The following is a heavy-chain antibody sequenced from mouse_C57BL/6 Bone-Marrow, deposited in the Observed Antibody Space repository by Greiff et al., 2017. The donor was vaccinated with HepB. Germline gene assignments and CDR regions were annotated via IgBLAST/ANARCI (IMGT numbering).Heavy chain of an antibody. CDR3: ARRDYYGPRFDY. J-gene: IGHJ2*01. Sequence: DVKLVESGPGLVKPSQSLSLTCSVTGYSITSGYYWNWIRQFPGNKLEWMGYISYDGSNNYNPSLKNRISITRDTSKNQFFLKLNSVTTEDTATYYCARRDYYGPRFDYWGQGTTLTVSS. D-gene: IGHD1-1*01. CDR1: GYSITSGYY. V-gene: IGHV3-6*01. CDR2: ISYDGSN.